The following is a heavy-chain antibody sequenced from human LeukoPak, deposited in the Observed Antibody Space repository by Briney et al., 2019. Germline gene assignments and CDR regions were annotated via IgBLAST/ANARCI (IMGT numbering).Heavy chain of an antibody. CDR1: GGSFSGYY. D-gene: IGHD6-19*01. J-gene: IGHJ5*02. CDR2: IYTSGST. Sequence: SETLSLTCAVYGGSFSGYYWSWIRQPAGKGLEWIGRIYTSGSTNYNPSLKSRVTISVDTSKNQFSLKLSSVTAADTAVYYCARERRAVAGARSWFDPWGQGTLVTVSS. CDR3: ARERRAVAGARSWFDP. V-gene: IGHV4-4*07.